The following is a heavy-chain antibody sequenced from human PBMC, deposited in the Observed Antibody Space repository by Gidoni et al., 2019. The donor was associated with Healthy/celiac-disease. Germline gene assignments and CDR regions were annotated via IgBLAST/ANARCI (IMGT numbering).Heavy chain of an antibody. J-gene: IGHJ4*02. CDR1: GGSISSYY. CDR3: ASGDYDFWSGYDY. CDR2: IYYCGST. V-gene: IGHV4-59*01. D-gene: IGHD3-3*01. Sequence: QVQLQESGPGLVKPSETLSLTCTVSGGSISSYYWSWIRQPPGKGLEWIGYIYYCGSTNYNPSLKSRVTISVDTSKNQFSLKLSSVTAADTAVYYCASGDYDFWSGYDYWGQGTLVTVSS.